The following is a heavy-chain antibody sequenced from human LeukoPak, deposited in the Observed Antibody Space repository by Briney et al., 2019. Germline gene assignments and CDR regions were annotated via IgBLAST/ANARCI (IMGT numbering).Heavy chain of an antibody. J-gene: IGHJ6*03. CDR3: ARQRWDIVATTTHYYMDV. D-gene: IGHD5-12*01. V-gene: IGHV5-51*01. Sequence: GESLKISCKGSGYSFTSYWIGGVRQVPGKGLEWMGIIYPGDSDTRYSPSFQGQVTISADKSISTAYLQWSSLKASDTAMYYCARQRWDIVATTTHYYMDVWGKGTTVTVSS. CDR2: IYPGDSDT. CDR1: GYSFTSYW.